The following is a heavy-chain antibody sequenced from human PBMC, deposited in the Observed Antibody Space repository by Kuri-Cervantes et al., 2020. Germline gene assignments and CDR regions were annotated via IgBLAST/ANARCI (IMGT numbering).Heavy chain of an antibody. J-gene: IGHJ6*02. V-gene: IGHV3-30-3*01. D-gene: IGHD7-27*01. CDR2: ITYDGSNK. Sequence: GGSLRLSCAASGFTFSNYAMHWVRQTPGKGLEWVAIITYDGSNKYYGDSVKGRITISRDNSKNTLYLQMNSLRAEDTAVYYCAREGWGSDYYGMDVWGQGTTVTVSS. CDR1: GFTFSNYA. CDR3: AREGWGSDYYGMDV.